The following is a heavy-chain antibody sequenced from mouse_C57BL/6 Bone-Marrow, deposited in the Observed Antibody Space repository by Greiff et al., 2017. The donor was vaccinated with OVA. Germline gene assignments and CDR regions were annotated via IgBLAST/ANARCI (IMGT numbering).Heavy chain of an antibody. V-gene: IGHV5-16*01. CDR3: ARGGWDWSLEG. J-gene: IGHJ1*03. Sequence: EVKLMESEGGLVQPGSSMKLSCTASGFTFSDYYMAWVRQVPEKGLEWVANINYDGSSTYYLDSLTSRFIISRDNAKHILYLHMRSLKSEDTAKDYCARGGWDWSLEGGGRGTTVTVPS. CDR1: GFTFSDYY. D-gene: IGHD4-1*01. CDR2: INYDGSST.